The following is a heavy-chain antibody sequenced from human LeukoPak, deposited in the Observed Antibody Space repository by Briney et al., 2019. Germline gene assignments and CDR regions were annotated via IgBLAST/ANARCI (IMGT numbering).Heavy chain of an antibody. CDR2: IDYSGST. D-gene: IGHD1-1*01. CDR1: GGSISTYY. V-gene: IGHV4-59*01. CDR3: ARVDNWNDGVDY. Sequence: SETLSLTCTVSGGSISTYYWSWIRQPPGKGLEWIGYIDYSGSTNYNPSLKSRVTISVDTSKNQFSLKLSSVTAADTAVYYCARVDNWNDGVDYWGQGTLVTVSS. J-gene: IGHJ4*02.